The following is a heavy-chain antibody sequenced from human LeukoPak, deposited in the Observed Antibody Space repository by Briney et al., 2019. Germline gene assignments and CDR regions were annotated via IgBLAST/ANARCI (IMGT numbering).Heavy chain of an antibody. CDR3: ARDYLDAFDI. CDR2: IYTSGST. V-gene: IGHV4-61*02. D-gene: IGHD3-16*02. J-gene: IGHJ3*02. CDR1: GGSISSGSYY. Sequence: SQTLSLTCTVSGGSISSGSYYWSWIRQPAGKGLEWIGRIYTSGSTNYNPSLKSRVTISVDTSKNQFSLKLSSVTAADTAVYYCARDYLDAFDIWGQGTMLTVSS.